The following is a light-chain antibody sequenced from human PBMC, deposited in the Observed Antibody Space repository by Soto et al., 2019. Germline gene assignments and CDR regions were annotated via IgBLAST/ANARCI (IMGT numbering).Light chain of an antibody. CDR3: QQRSNWFT. Sequence: EIVLTQSPATLSLSPGERATLSCRASQSVSNSLAWYQLKPGQALRLLIYDASNRATGIPARFSGTGSGTDFTLTISSLEPQDFAVYYCQQRSNWFTFGQGTRLEIK. V-gene: IGKV3-11*01. CDR1: QSVSNS. CDR2: DAS. J-gene: IGKJ5*01.